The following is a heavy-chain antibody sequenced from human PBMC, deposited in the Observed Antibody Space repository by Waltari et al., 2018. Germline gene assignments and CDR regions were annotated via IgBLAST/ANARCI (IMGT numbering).Heavy chain of an antibody. CDR2: ITGGSHYR. CDR1: ESTLSSNN. CDR3: ARAGGLLPSYFQH. Sequence: EVQLVESGGGLVKPGGSWKLSCAGSESTLSSNNVDWVRRAPGVWVEWFVSITGGSHYREYGDPGKGRFTSRRGNGENSLCLQMNGLRAEETAVYFCARAGGLLPSYFQHWGQGALVTVSS. D-gene: IGHD3-10*01. J-gene: IGHJ1*01. V-gene: IGHV3-21*01.